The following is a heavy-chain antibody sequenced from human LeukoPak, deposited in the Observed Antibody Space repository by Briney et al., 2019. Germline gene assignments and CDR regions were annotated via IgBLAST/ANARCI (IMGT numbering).Heavy chain of an antibody. CDR2: INPTGSRT. CDR3: ARDNSVGGIAWWFDP. D-gene: IGHD3-10*01. V-gene: IGHV1-46*01. Sequence: ASVKVSCKASGYTFINNWMHWVRQAPGQGLEWVGLINPTGSRTLYAQKFQGRVTMTRDMSTSTDYMELSSLRSGDTAIYYCARDNSVGGIAWWFDPWGQGTLVTVSS. CDR1: GYTFINNW. J-gene: IGHJ5*02.